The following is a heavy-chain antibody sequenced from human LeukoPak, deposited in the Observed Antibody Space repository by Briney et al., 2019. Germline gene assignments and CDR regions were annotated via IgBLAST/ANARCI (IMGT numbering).Heavy chain of an antibody. CDR2: IRRDGSQI. CDR3: AKALYSSGWYGKYYFDY. D-gene: IGHD6-19*01. V-gene: IGHV3-7*01. CDR1: GFTFSDDW. Sequence: GGSLRLSCVASGFTFSDDWMTWIRQPPGKGLEWVANIRRDGSQIHYLDSVKGRFTISRDNVENSLYLQMNSLRAEDTAVYYCAKALYSSGWYGKYYFDYWGQGTLVTVSS. J-gene: IGHJ4*02.